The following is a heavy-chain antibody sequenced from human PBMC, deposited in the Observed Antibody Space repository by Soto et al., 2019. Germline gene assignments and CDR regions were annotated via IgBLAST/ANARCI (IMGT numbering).Heavy chain of an antibody. Sequence: SVKVSCKASGGTFSSYAISWVRQAPGQGLEWIGEIIPIFGTANYAQKFQGRVTITADESTSTAYMELSSLRSEDTAVYYCARGIMITFGGVFPVYGMDVWGQGTTVTVSS. J-gene: IGHJ6*02. CDR1: GGTFSSYA. CDR3: ARGIMITFGGVFPVYGMDV. CDR2: IIPIFGTA. V-gene: IGHV1-69*13. D-gene: IGHD3-16*01.